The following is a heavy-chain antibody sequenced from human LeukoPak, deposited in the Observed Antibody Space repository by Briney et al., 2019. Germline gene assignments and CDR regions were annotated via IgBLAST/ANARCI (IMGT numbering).Heavy chain of an antibody. V-gene: IGHV3-23*01. D-gene: IGHD2-2*01. J-gene: IGHJ3*02. CDR3: ATSMGHCSSTSLHAFDI. Sequence: PGESLRLSCAASGFTFSSYAMSWVRQAPGKGLEWVSAIIGRGGSTYYEDSVKGRLTIPRDNSKNTLYLQMNSLRAEDTAVYYCATSMGHCSSTSLHAFDIWGQGTIVTLSA. CDR1: GFTFSSYA. CDR2: IIGRGGST.